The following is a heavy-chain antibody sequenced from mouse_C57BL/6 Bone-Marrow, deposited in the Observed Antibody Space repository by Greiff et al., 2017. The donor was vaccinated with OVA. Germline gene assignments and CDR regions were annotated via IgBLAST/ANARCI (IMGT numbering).Heavy chain of an antibody. V-gene: IGHV2-6*01. D-gene: IGHD1-1*01. CDR1: GFSLTSYG. J-gene: IGHJ3*01. Sequence: QVQLKESGPGLVAPSQSLSITCTVSGFSLTSYGLDWVRQSPGKGLEWLGVIWGVGSTNYNSALKSRLSISKDNSKSQVFLKMNSLQTDDTAMYYCASGGTTVVAPGGFAYWGQGTLVTVSA. CDR3: ASGGTTVVAPGGFAY. CDR2: IWGVGST.